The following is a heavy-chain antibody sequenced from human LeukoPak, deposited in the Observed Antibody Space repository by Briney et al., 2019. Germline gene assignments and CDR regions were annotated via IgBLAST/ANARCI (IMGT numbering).Heavy chain of an antibody. CDR3: AKDPNGDYVGAFDS. CDR1: AFRFSSFA. V-gene: IGHV3-23*01. CDR2: IHGNGETT. Sequence: GGSLRLSRAASAFRFSSFAMTWVRQAPGKGLEWVSAIHGNGETTYYADSVKGRFTISRDNSRELLYLQMNSLRVEDTAVYYCAKDPNGDYVGAFDSWGQGTMVTVSS. D-gene: IGHD4-17*01. J-gene: IGHJ3*02.